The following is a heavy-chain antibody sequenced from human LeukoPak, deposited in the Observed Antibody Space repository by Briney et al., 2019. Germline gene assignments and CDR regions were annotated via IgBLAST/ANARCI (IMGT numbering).Heavy chain of an antibody. V-gene: IGHV3-15*01. CDR3: TTAIQGGSYYYYMDV. D-gene: IGHD2-2*02. CDR1: GFTFSYAW. CDR2: IQSKTDGGTI. Sequence: GGSLRLSCAASGFTFSYAWMSWVRQAPGKGLEWVGRIQSKTDGGTIEYAAPVKGRFTISRDDSKNTLYLQMNSLKSEDTAVYYCTTAIQGGSYYYYMDVWGKGTTVTVSS. J-gene: IGHJ6*03.